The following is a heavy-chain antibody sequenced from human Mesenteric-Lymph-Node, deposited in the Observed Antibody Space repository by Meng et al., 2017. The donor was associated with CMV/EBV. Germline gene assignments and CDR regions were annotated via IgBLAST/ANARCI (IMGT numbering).Heavy chain of an antibody. CDR3: AREVWSYYYYYGMDV. J-gene: IGHJ6*02. CDR1: GESFSGNY. Sequence: SQTLSLTCGVSGESFSGNYWSWIRQPPGKGLEWIGEINHSGSTNYNPSLKSRVTISVDTSKNQFSLKLSSVTAADTAVYYCAREVWSYYYYYGMDVWGQGTTVTVSS. CDR2: INHSGST. V-gene: IGHV4-34*01. D-gene: IGHD3-3*01.